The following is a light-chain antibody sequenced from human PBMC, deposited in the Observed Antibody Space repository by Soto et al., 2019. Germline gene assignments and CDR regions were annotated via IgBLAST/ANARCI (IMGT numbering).Light chain of an antibody. Sequence: QSVLTQPASVSGSPGHSITISCIGSSNDVGAYNYVSWYQQHPGKAPKLMIYEVSNRPSGVSNRFSGSKSGNTASLTISGLQAEDEADYYCTSYTTTSTDVFGSGTKVTVL. CDR3: TSYTTTSTDV. V-gene: IGLV2-14*01. J-gene: IGLJ1*01. CDR1: SNDVGAYNY. CDR2: EVS.